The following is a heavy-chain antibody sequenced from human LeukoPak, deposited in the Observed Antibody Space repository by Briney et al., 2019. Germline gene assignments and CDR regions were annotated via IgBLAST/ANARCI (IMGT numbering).Heavy chain of an antibody. J-gene: IGHJ4*02. CDR2: IYHSGST. Sequence: ETLSLTCTVSGYSISSGYYWGWIRQPPGKGLEWIGSIYHSGSTYYNPSLKSRVTISVDTSKNQFSLKLSSVTAADTAVYYCAREARGITGTTFDYWGQGTLVTVSS. D-gene: IGHD1-7*01. V-gene: IGHV4-38-2*02. CDR3: AREARGITGTTFDY. CDR1: GYSISSGYY.